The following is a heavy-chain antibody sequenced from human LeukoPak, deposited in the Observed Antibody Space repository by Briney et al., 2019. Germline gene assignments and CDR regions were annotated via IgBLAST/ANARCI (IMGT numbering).Heavy chain of an antibody. CDR3: ARGRLERLYTWLDP. CDR2: IAPVFGTT. D-gene: IGHD1-1*01. CDR1: GGTFSTYA. Sequence: SVKVSCKASGGTFSTYAVSWVRQAPGQGLEWMGEIAPVFGTTNYAVKFQDRLTITTNKATTTVYMELSRLRSEDTAIYYCARGRLERLYTWLDPWGQGTLVTVSS. J-gene: IGHJ5*02. V-gene: IGHV1-69*05.